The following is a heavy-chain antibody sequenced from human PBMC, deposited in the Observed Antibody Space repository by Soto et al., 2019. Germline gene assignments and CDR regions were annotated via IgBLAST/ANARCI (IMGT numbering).Heavy chain of an antibody. D-gene: IGHD2-21*02. Sequence: SETLSLTCTVSGGSISSYYLSWIRQPPGKGLEWIGYIYYSGSTNYNPSLKSRVTISVDTSKNQFSLKLSSVTAADTAVYYCAREGIGYCGGDCYFYYFDYWGQGTLVTVYS. J-gene: IGHJ4*02. CDR3: AREGIGYCGGDCYFYYFDY. V-gene: IGHV4-59*01. CDR2: IYYSGST. CDR1: GGSISSYY.